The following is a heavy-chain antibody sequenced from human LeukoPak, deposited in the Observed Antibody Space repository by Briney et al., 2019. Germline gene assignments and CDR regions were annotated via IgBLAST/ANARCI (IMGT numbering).Heavy chain of an antibody. J-gene: IGHJ5*02. CDR3: ARGYDYGDYVSWFDP. CDR1: GGSINNYY. CDR2: IYHSGST. D-gene: IGHD4-17*01. Sequence: SETLSLTCAVSGGSINNYYWTWIRQPPGKGLEWIGYIYHSGSTYYNPSLKSRVTISVDRSKNQFSLKLSSVTAADTAVYYCARGYDYGDYVSWFDPWGQGTLVTVSS. V-gene: IGHV4-59*12.